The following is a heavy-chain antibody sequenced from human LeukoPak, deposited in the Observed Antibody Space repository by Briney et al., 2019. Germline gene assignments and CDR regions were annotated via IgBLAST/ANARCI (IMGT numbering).Heavy chain of an antibody. Sequence: PSETLSLTCTVSGGSISSGGYYWGWIRQHPERGLEWIGYIYFSGSTYYNPSLRSRITISVDTSNNQFSLKLSSVTAADTAVYYCARELTTFGGVIVIPSGWFDPWGQGTLVTVSS. J-gene: IGHJ5*02. D-gene: IGHD3-16*02. V-gene: IGHV4-31*03. CDR2: IYFSGST. CDR1: GGSISSGGYY. CDR3: ARELTTFGGVIVIPSGWFDP.